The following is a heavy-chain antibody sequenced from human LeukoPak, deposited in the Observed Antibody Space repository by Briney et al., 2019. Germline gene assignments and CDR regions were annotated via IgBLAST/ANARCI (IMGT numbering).Heavy chain of an antibody. Sequence: ASVKVSCKASGYTFTGYYMHWVRQAPGQGLEWMGWINPNSGGTNYAQKFKGRVTMTRDTSISTAYMELSRLRSDDTAVYYCATLYCSSTSCLDPWGQGTLVTVSS. V-gene: IGHV1-2*02. CDR2: INPNSGGT. D-gene: IGHD2-2*01. J-gene: IGHJ5*02. CDR1: GYTFTGYY. CDR3: ATLYCSSTSCLDP.